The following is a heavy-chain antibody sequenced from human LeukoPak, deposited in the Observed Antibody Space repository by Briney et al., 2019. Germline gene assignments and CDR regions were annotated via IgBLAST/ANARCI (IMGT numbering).Heavy chain of an antibody. D-gene: IGHD1-1*01. Sequence: GGSLRLSGAASGLTFSNAWMSWVRQAPGKGLEWVGRIKSKTDGGTTDYASPVKGRFTISRDDSKNTLYRQMNSLKTEDTAVYYCTTSRYNWNDGSLDYWGQGTLVTVSS. CDR3: TTSRYNWNDGSLDY. CDR2: IKSKTDGGTT. J-gene: IGHJ4*02. CDR1: GLTFSNAW. V-gene: IGHV3-15*01.